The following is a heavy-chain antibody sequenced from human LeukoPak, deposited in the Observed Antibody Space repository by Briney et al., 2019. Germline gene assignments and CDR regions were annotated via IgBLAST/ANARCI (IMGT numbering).Heavy chain of an antibody. CDR3: ARANYFDY. J-gene: IGHJ4*02. CDR2: IYYSGST. CDR1: GGSIGSYY. V-gene: IGHV4-59*01. Sequence: PSETLSLTCTVSGGSIGSYYWSWIRQPPGKGLEWIGDIYYSGSTNYNPSLKSRVTMSVDTSKNQFSLKLSSVTAADTAVYYCARANYFDYWGQGTLVTVSS.